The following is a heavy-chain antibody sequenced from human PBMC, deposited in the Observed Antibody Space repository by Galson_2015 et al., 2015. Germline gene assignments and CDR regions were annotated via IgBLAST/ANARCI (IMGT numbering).Heavy chain of an antibody. J-gene: IGHJ5*02. V-gene: IGHV3-53*01. CDR3: ARGLRRAGNWFDP. CDR1: GFTFSSYG. Sequence: SLRLSCAASGFTFSSYGMHWVRQAPGKGLEWVSVIYSGGSTYYADSVKGRFTISRDNSKNTLYLQMNSLRAEDTAVYYCARGLRRAGNWFDPWGQGTLVTVSS. CDR2: IYSGGST.